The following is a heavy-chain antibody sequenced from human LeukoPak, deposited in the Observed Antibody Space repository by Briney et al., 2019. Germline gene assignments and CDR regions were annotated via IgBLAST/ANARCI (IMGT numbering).Heavy chain of an antibody. CDR3: ARAVVLVVPGTVDY. Sequence: PSETLSLTCTVSGGSISSSGYNWGWIRQPPGKGLEWIGTIYYTGSAYYNPSLKSRVTISVDTSNNQFSLKLSSVTAADTAVYYCARAVVLVVPGTVDYWGQGTLVTVSS. CDR1: GGSISSSGYN. J-gene: IGHJ4*02. CDR2: IYYTGSA. V-gene: IGHV4-39*01. D-gene: IGHD2-15*01.